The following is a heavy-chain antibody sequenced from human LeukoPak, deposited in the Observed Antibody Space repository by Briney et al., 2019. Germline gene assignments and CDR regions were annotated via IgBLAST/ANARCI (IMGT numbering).Heavy chain of an antibody. D-gene: IGHD3-22*01. V-gene: IGHV5-51*01. CDR2: IYPADSDT. J-gene: IGHJ3*02. CDR3: ARHRLNYYGSSHDAFDI. CDR1: GYSFRNYW. Sequence: GESLKISCEASGYSFRNYWIAWVRQMPGKGPECMGLIYPADSDTRYSPSFQGQVTISADKSISTAYLQWSSLKASDTAMYYCARHRLNYYGSSHDAFDIWGQGTMVTVSS.